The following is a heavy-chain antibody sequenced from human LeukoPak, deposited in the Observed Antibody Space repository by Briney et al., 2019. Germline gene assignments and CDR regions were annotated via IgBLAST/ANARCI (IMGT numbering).Heavy chain of an antibody. CDR1: GFTFSSYA. CDR3: ARGQLGHDY. V-gene: IGHV3-64*01. D-gene: IGHD6-6*01. CDR2: ISSNGGST. Sequence: GGSLRLSCAASGFTFSSYAMHWVRQAPGKGLEYVSAISSNGGSTYYANSVKGRFTISRDNSKNTLYLQMGSLRAEDMAVYYCARGQLGHDYWGQGTLVTVSS. J-gene: IGHJ4*02.